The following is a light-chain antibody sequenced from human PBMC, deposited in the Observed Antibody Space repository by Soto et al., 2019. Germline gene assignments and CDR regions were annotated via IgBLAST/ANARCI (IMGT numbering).Light chain of an antibody. CDR3: AAWDDSLNAVV. J-gene: IGLJ2*01. CDR1: ASNLGGNP. Sequence: QSVLTQPPSVSGTPGQKVFISCSGSASNLGGNPVNWYQHLPGAAPKLLIYTNHQRPSGVPDRFSGSKSGTSASLAISGLRSEDEADFYCAAWDDSLNAVVFGGGTKLTVL. V-gene: IGLV1-44*01. CDR2: TNH.